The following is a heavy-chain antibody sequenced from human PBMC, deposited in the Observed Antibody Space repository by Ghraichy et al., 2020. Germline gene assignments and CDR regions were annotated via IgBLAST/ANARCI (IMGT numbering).Heavy chain of an antibody. CDR2: MNPNSGNT. Sequence: ASVKVSCKASGYTFTSYDINWVRQATGQGLEWMGWMNPNSGNTGYAQKFQDRVTITRNTSISTAYMELSSLRSEDTAVYYCARVPRGSGWDYYYYGMDVWGQGTTVTVSS. V-gene: IGHV1-8*03. J-gene: IGHJ6*02. CDR1: GYTFTSYD. D-gene: IGHD6-19*01. CDR3: ARVPRGSGWDYYYYGMDV.